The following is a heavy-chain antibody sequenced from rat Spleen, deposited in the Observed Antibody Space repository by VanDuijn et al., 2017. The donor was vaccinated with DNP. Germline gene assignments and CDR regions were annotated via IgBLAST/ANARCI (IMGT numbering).Heavy chain of an antibody. CDR1: GFTFSNYY. CDR3: ARVFDY. J-gene: IGHJ2*01. V-gene: IGHV5-25*01. Sequence: EVQLVESGGGLVQPGRSLKLSCAASGFTFSNYYMAWVRQAPKKGLEWVATISPRGSRTYYPDSVKGRFTISRDNAKNTLYLQMNSLRSEDTATYYCARVFDYWGRGVMVTVSS. CDR2: ISPRGSRT.